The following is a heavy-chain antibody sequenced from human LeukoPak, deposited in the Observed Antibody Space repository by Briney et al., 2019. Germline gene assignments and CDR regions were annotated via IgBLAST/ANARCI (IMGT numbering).Heavy chain of an antibody. CDR1: GFTFSSYT. D-gene: IGHD6-19*01. Sequence: GGSLRLSCAASGFTFSSYTIHWVRQAPGKGLEGVAVISYDGSNKYFADSVKGRFTISRDNSKNTLYLQMNSLRAEDTAVYYCARDSGWYRGYFQHWGQGTLVTVSS. V-gene: IGHV3-30*04. CDR2: ISYDGSNK. CDR3: ARDSGWYRGYFQH. J-gene: IGHJ1*01.